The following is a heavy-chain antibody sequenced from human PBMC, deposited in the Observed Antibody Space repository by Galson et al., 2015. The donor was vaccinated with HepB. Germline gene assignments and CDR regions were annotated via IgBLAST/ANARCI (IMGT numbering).Heavy chain of an antibody. CDR1: GYSVSSGYY. D-gene: IGHD7-27*01. Sequence: ETLSLTCTVSGYSVSSGYYWGWIRQSPRKGLEWIGSIYHSGRTYYNPSLKSRVTISVDTSKNQFSLRLTSVTAADTAVYYCARPGGSWGWSLGYYYYMDVWGKGTTVTVSS. CDR3: ARPGGSWGWSLGYYYYMDV. J-gene: IGHJ6*03. CDR2: IYHSGRT. V-gene: IGHV4-38-2*02.